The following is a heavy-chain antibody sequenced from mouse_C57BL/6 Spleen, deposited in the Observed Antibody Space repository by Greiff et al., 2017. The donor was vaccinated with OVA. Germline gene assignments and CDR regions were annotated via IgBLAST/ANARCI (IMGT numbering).Heavy chain of an antibody. Sequence: EVMLVESGGGLVQPGGSLSLSCAASGFTFTDYYMSWVRQPPGKALEWLGFIRNKANGYTTEYSASVKGRFTISRDNSQSILYLQMNALRAEDSATYYCARVPITTVVDYWYFDVWGTGTTVTVSS. CDR1: GFTFTDYY. D-gene: IGHD1-1*01. CDR2: IRNKANGYTT. V-gene: IGHV7-3*01. CDR3: ARVPITTVVDYWYFDV. J-gene: IGHJ1*03.